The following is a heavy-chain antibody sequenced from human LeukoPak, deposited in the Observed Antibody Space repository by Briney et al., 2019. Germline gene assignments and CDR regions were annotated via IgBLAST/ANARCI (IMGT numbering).Heavy chain of an antibody. CDR3: AKDRIAAAGESYYFDY. D-gene: IGHD6-13*01. Sequence: GGSLRLSCAASGFTFSSYGMHWVRQAPGKGLERVAFIQYDGSNKYYADSVKGRFTISRDNSKNTLYLQMNSLRAEDTAVYYCAKDRIAAAGESYYFDYWGQGTLVTVSS. CDR1: GFTFSSYG. V-gene: IGHV3-30*02. J-gene: IGHJ4*02. CDR2: IQYDGSNK.